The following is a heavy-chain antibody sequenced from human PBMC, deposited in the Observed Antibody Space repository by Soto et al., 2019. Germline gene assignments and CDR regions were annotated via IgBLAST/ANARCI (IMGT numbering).Heavy chain of an antibody. J-gene: IGHJ6*03. CDR2: ISSNGVGT. CDR3: ARRARPDFYYMDV. D-gene: IGHD6-6*01. V-gene: IGHV3-64*01. Sequence: EVQLAESGGGLAQPGGSLRLSCAASGFTLSGYAMDWVRQAPGKGLEYVSGISSNGVGTYYANSVQGRLTISRDNSKNTVYLQIGSLRPEDMAVYYCARRARPDFYYMDVWGKGTTVTVSS. CDR1: GFTLSGYA.